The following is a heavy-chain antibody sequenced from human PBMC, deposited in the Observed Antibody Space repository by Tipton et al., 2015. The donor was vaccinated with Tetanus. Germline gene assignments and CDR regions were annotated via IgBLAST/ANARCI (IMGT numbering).Heavy chain of an antibody. CDR2: IYYSGST. CDR1: VGAIIDSY. CDR3: ARDRGVTSPFGSYYYGMDV. Sequence: GLVKPSETLSLNCTVSVGAIIDSYWGWIRQSPGKGLEWIGYIYYSGSTNYNPSLKSRVTISVDTSKNQFSLKLSSVTAADTAVYYCARDRGVTSPFGSYYYGMDVWGQGTTVTVSS. V-gene: IGHV4-59*01. J-gene: IGHJ6*02. D-gene: IGHD2-21*02.